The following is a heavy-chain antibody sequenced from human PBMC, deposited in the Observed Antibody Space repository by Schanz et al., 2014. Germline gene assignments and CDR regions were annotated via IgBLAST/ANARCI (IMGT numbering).Heavy chain of an antibody. CDR3: TKGRTFGR. D-gene: IGHD3-16*01. CDR1: GYTFTSYD. CDR2: MNSKTGNT. V-gene: IGHV1-8*01. J-gene: IGHJ4*02. Sequence: QVQLVQSGAEVKKPGASVTVSCKASGYTFTSYDINWVRQATGQGLEWMGWMNSKTGNTGYAQRFQGRVTMTRNTSITTAYLELSSVRSGDTAVYYGTKGRTFGRGGQGTLXTVSS.